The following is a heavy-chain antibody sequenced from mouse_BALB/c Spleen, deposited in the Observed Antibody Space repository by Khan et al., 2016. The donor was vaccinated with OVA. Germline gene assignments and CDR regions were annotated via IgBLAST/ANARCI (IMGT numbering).Heavy chain of an antibody. J-gene: IGHJ3*01. V-gene: IGHV5-6*01. CDR3: ARHRFPSPAAWFAY. Sequence: EVELVESGGDLVKPGGSLKLSCEASGFTFSSYGMSWVRQTPDKRLEWVATISNGGSYTYYPDSVKGRLTISRDNAKKTLYLQMNSLKSEDTAMYYFARHRFPSPAAWFAYWGQGTLVTVSA. CDR1: GFTFSSYG. CDR2: ISNGGSYT.